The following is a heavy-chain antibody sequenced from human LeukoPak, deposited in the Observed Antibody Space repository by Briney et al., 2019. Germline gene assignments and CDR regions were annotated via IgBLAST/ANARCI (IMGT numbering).Heavy chain of an antibody. D-gene: IGHD2-2*01. CDR2: ISGSGGST. V-gene: IGHV3-23*01. J-gene: IGHJ4*02. CDR3: AKDHEKWDIVVVPAAQPFDY. Sequence: GGSLRLSCAASGFTFSSYAMSWVRQAPGKGLEWVSAISGSGGSTYYADSVKGRFTISRDNSKNTLYLQMNSLRAEDTAVYYCAKDHEKWDIVVVPAAQPFDYWGQGTLVTVSS. CDR1: GFTFSSYA.